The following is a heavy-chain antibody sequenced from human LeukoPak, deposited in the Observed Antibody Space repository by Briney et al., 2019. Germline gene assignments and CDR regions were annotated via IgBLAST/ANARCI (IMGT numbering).Heavy chain of an antibody. D-gene: IGHD3-22*01. CDR2: INASGVT. V-gene: IGHV4-38-2*02. CDR1: GYSISSSYS. J-gene: IGHJ4*02. CDR3: ARAYDTGAYQGRGFDY. Sequence: PSETLSLTCTVSGYSISSSYSWGWIRQPAGKGLEWIGRINASGVTHYNPSLKSRVTISVDTSKNQFSLKLSSVTAADTAVYYCARAYDTGAYQGRGFDYWGQGTLVTVSS.